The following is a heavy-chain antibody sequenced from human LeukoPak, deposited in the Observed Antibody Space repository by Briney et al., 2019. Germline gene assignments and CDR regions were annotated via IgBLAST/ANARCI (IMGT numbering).Heavy chain of an antibody. V-gene: IGHV3-33*01. CDR1: GFTFSSYG. CDR2: IWYDGSNK. D-gene: IGHD3-9*01. CDR3: ARDFDLLTGSDDDYFDY. Sequence: GGSLRLSCAASGFTFSSYGMHWVRQAPGKGLEWVAVIWYDGSNKYYADSVKGRFTISRDNSKNTLYLQMNSLRAEDTAVYYCARDFDLLTGSDDDYFDYWGQGTLVTVSS. J-gene: IGHJ4*02.